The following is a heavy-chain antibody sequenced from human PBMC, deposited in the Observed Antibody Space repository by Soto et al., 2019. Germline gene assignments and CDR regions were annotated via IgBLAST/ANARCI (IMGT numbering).Heavy chain of an antibody. J-gene: IGHJ4*02. CDR1: GYTFTSYY. Sequence: ASVKVSCKASGYTFTSYYMHWVRQAPGQGLEWMGIINPSGGSTSYAQKFQGRVTMTRDTSTSTLYMELTSLTSDDTAIYYCARGGHVVVVTAALDYWGQGTLATVSS. D-gene: IGHD2-21*02. CDR3: ARGGHVVVVTAALDY. CDR2: INPSGGST. V-gene: IGHV1-46*01.